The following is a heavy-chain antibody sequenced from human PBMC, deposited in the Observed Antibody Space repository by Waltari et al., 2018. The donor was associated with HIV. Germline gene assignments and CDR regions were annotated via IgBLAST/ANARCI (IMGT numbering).Heavy chain of an antibody. J-gene: IGHJ4*02. V-gene: IGHV1-46*01. CDR1: GYSFTSYN. CDR2: INTGGGGT. CDR3: ASTGYDSGDFDF. D-gene: IGHD5-12*01. Sequence: QVQVVQSGAEVKKPGASVKVSCKASGYSFTSYNIHWVRLAPGQRIEGMGVINTGGGGTSYAHQFQGRFTMIRDTSTSTVYMELSSLTSEDTAVYYCASTGYDSGDFDFWGQGTLVTVSS.